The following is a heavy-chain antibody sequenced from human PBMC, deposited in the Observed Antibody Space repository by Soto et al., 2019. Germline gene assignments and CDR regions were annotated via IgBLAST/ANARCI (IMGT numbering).Heavy chain of an antibody. CDR3: ARHKRDLRFLEWSYYFDY. D-gene: IGHD3-3*01. J-gene: IGHJ4*02. CDR1: GFTFSSYA. CDR2: ISYDGSNK. Sequence: GGPLRLSCAASGFTFSSYAIHWVRQAPGKGLEWVALISYDGSNKYYADSVKGRFTISRDNSKNALYLQMNSLRAEDTAVHYCARHKRDLRFLEWSYYFDYWGQGTLVTVSS. V-gene: IGHV3-30-3*01.